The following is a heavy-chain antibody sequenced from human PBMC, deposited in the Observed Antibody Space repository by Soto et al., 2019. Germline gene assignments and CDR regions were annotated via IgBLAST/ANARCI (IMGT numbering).Heavy chain of an antibody. V-gene: IGHV3-23*01. Sequence: GGSLRLSCAASGFTFSSYAMSWVRQAPGKGLEWVSAISGSGGSTYYADSVKGRFTISRDNAKNSLYLQMNSLRAEDTAVYYCARALYDSSGYYYWFDPWGQGTLVTGSS. CDR2: ISGSGGST. CDR3: ARALYDSSGYYYWFDP. J-gene: IGHJ5*02. CDR1: GFTFSSYA. D-gene: IGHD3-22*01.